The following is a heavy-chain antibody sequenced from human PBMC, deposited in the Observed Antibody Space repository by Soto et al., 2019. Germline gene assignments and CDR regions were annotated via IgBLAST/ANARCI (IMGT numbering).Heavy chain of an antibody. Sequence: QITLKESGPTLVKPTQTLTLTCTFSGFSLSTSGVGVGWMRQPPGNALEWLAVIYWDDSKAYSPSLKSRLTITKDTSRDQVVLTMTNMDSVDTATYYCAHKGSGSRAIDYWGQGALVTVSS. V-gene: IGHV2-5*02. CDR1: GFSLSTSGVG. CDR3: AHKGSGSRAIDY. CDR2: IYWDDSK. J-gene: IGHJ4*02. D-gene: IGHD3-10*01.